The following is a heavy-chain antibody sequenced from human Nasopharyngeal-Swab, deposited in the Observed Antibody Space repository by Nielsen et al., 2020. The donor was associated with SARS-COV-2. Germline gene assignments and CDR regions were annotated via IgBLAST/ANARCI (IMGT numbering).Heavy chain of an antibody. J-gene: IGHJ4*02. CDR3: VKDYPELVGSSSIFDY. V-gene: IGHV3-23*01. D-gene: IGHD3-10*01. CDR2: INSPGGT. Sequence: GESLKISCAASGFTFSGYAMSWVRQAPGKGLEWVSGINSPGGTYYRDSVKGRFTISKDNFQNTLYLQMDSLRAEDTAIYYCVKDYPELVGSSSIFDYWGQGIQVTVSS. CDR1: GFTFSGYA.